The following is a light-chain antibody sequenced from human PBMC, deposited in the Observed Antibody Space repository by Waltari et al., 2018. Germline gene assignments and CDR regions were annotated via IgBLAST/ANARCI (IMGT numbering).Light chain of an antibody. Sequence: PVQTATIACRTSQSVSSKLAWYQQKPGQAPRFLIYGASSSATGIPDRFSRSGSGTDFTLTISSLESEDFAVYYCQETSSLWKFGQGTKVEIK. CDR2: GAS. CDR3: QETSSLWK. J-gene: IGKJ1*01. V-gene: IGKV3D-15*01. CDR1: QSVSSK.